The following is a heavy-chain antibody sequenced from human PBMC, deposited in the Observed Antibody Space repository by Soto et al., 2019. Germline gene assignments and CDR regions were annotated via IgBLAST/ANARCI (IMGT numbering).Heavy chain of an antibody. CDR3: ARATTGYSGYDCLDY. V-gene: IGHV3-30-3*01. CDR1: GFTFSSYA. D-gene: IGHD5-12*01. Sequence: GGSLRLSCAASGFTFSSYAMHWVRQAPGKGLEWVAVISYDGSNKYYADSVKGRFTISRDNSKNTLYLQMNSLRAEDTAVYYCARATTGYSGYDCLDYWGQGTLVTVSS. J-gene: IGHJ4*02. CDR2: ISYDGSNK.